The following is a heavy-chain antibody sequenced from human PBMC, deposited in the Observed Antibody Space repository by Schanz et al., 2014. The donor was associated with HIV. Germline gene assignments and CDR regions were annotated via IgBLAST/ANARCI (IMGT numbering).Heavy chain of an antibody. V-gene: IGHV1-8*02. J-gene: IGHJ3*01. CDR1: GYNFGNLD. D-gene: IGHD2-2*01. Sequence: QVWLVQSGAEVKKPGASVRVSCKASGYNFGNLDINWVRQATGQGLEWLGWMNPGSGNTGYAQKFQGRVDMTRTTSISTAYMELSSLRSEDTAVYYCARMSPSSTSYGDAFDVWGQGTMITVSS. CDR3: ARMSPSSTSYGDAFDV. CDR2: MNPGSGNT.